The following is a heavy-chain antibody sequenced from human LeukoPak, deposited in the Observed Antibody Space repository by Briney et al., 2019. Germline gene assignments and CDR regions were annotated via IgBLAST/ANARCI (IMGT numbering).Heavy chain of an antibody. CDR2: IYSSGTT. D-gene: IGHD1-1*01. Sequence: GGSLRLSCAASGFTVSSNYMNWVRQAPEKGLEWVSVIYSSGTTYYADSVKGRFTISRDNTKNTLFLQMNSLRVEDTAVYYCVKGQLGPIYDMDVRGQGTTVTVFS. CDR3: VKGQLGPIYDMDV. V-gene: IGHV3-53*01. CDR1: GFTVSSNY. J-gene: IGHJ6*02.